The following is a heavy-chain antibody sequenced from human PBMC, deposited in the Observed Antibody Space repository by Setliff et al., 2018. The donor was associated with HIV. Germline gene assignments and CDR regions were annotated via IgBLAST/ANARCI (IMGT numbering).Heavy chain of an antibody. V-gene: IGHV4-39*01. CDR3: VRVELWWSVTGTSLSAFDL. J-gene: IGHJ3*01. D-gene: IGHD3-16*01. CDR1: GTSINTSDSY. Sequence: SETLSLTCTVSGTSINTSDSYWGWIRQPSGKGLDWIGSIYYTGHTYYNSSLKSRVTMSVDRSKNQFSLNLRSVTVVDTAMYFCVRVELWWSVTGTSLSAFDLWGQGTRVTVSS. CDR2: IYYTGHT.